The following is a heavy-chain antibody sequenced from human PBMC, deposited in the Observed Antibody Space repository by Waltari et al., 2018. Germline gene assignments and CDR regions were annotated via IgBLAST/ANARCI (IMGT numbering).Heavy chain of an antibody. CDR2: INHSGST. CDR3: ARQHYGSGSYYNRLLRSRRGYFDY. Sequence: QVQLQQWGAGLLKPSETLSLTCAVYGGSFSGYYWSWIRQPPGKGLEWIGEINHSGSTNSNPSLKSRVTISVDTSKNQFSLKLSSVTAADTAVYYCARQHYGSGSYYNRLLRSRRGYFDYWGQGTLVTVSS. D-gene: IGHD3-10*01. V-gene: IGHV4-34*01. CDR1: GGSFSGYY. J-gene: IGHJ4*02.